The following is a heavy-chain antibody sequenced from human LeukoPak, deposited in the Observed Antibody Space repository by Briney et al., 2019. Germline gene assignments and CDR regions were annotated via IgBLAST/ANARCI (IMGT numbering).Heavy chain of an antibody. CDR2: INHSGST. Sequence: SENLSLTCAVYGGSFSGYYWSWLRQPPGKGLEWIGEINHSGSTNYNPSLKSRVTISVDTSENQFSLKLSSVTAADTAVYYCARGPVMIIVVRARGWFDPWGQGTLVTVSS. CDR1: GGSFSGYY. J-gene: IGHJ5*02. D-gene: IGHD2-2*01. V-gene: IGHV4-34*01. CDR3: ARGPVMIIVVRARGWFDP.